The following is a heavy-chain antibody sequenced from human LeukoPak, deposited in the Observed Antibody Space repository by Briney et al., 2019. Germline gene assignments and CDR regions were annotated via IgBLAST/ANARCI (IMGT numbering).Heavy chain of an antibody. V-gene: IGHV1-24*01. CDR2: FDPEDGET. D-gene: IGHD3-22*01. CDR3: ALPGITMIGDAFDI. CDR1: GYTLTELS. J-gene: IGHJ3*02. Sequence: ASVKVSCKVSGYTLTELSMHWVRQAPGKGLEWMGGFDPEDGETIYAQKFQGRVTMTEDTSTDTACMELSSLRSEDTAVYYCALPGITMIGDAFDIWGQGTMVTVSS.